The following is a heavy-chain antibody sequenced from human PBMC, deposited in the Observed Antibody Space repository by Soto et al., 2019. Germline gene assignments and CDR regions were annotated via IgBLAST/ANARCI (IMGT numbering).Heavy chain of an antibody. J-gene: IGHJ4*02. V-gene: IGHV3-53*01. CDR2: IYAGGTT. Sequence: PGGSLRLSCGASGFSVSTNYMTWVRQAPGKGLQWVSIIYAGGTTYYADFVKGRFSISRDTSKNMVYLQMSSLSVEDTAVYYCARAPPRSWGHFWGQGTLVTISS. CDR3: ARAPPRSWGHF. CDR1: GFSVSTNY. D-gene: IGHD1-26*01.